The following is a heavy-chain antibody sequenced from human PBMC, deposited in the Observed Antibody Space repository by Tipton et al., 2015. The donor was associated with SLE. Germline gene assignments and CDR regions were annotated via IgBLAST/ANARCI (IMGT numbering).Heavy chain of an antibody. V-gene: IGHV3-7*01. CDR2: IKQDGSEK. J-gene: IGHJ2*01. Sequence: SLRLSCAASGFTFSSSWMNWVRQAPGKGLEWVANIKQDGSEKYYVDSVKGRFTISRDNVKKSLYLQLNSLRAEDTAVYYCARGAFIAAAGAYWYFDLWGRGTLVTVSS. D-gene: IGHD6-13*01. CDR3: ARGAFIAAAGAYWYFDL. CDR1: GFTFSSSW.